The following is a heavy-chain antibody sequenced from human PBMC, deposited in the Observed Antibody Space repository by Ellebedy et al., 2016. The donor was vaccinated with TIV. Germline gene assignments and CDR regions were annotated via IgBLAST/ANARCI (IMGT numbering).Heavy chain of an antibody. CDR1: GGSFSGYY. CDR3: ARKVVVITSWYFDL. V-gene: IGHV4-34*01. Sequence: GSLRLXXAVYGGSFSGYYWSWIRQPPGKGLEWIGEINHSGSTNYNPSLKSRVTISVDTSKNQFSLKLSSVTAADTAVYYCARKVVVITSWYFDLWGRGTLVTVSS. J-gene: IGHJ2*01. CDR2: INHSGST. D-gene: IGHD3-22*01.